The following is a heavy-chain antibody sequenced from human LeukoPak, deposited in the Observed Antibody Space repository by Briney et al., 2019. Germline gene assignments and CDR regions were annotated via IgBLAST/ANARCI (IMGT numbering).Heavy chain of an antibody. D-gene: IGHD5-12*01. CDR2: IYYSGST. Sequence: SETLSLTCTVSGGSISSSSYYWGWIRQSPGKGLEWIGSIYYSGSTYYNPSLKSRVTISVDTSKNQFSLKLSSVTAADTAVYYCARHLDIVATMGFDYWGQGTLVTVSS. V-gene: IGHV4-39*01. J-gene: IGHJ4*02. CDR3: ARHLDIVATMGFDY. CDR1: GGSISSSSYY.